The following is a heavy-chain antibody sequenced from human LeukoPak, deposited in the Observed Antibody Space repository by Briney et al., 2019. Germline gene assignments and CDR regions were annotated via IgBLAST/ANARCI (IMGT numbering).Heavy chain of an antibody. Sequence: GGSLRLSCAASGFTFSSYSMNWVRQAPGKGLEWVSAISSGSSYIYYADAVKGRFTISRDNAKNSLYLQMNSLRADDTAVYYCARDIGRVVDYWGPGTLVTVSS. J-gene: IGHJ4*02. CDR2: ISSGSSYI. V-gene: IGHV3-21*01. CDR3: ARDIGRVVDY. CDR1: GFTFSSYS. D-gene: IGHD3-16*02.